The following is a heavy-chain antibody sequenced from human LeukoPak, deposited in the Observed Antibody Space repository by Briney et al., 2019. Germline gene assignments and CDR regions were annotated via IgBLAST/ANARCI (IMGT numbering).Heavy chain of an antibody. D-gene: IGHD4-17*01. CDR3: ARAPMTTVTESVD. J-gene: IGHJ4*02. CDR1: GFTFISDS. V-gene: IGHV3-48*01. Sequence: GRSLRLSCAASGFTFISDSMNWVRQAPGKGLEWVSYISSSSSTRYYADSVKGRFTISRDNAKNSLYLQMNSLRAEDTAVYYCARAPMTTVTESVDWGQGTLVTVSS. CDR2: ISSSSSTR.